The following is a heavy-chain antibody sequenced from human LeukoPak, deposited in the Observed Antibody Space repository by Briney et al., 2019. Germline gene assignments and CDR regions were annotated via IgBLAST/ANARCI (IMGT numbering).Heavy chain of an antibody. CDR3: ATGELRSLDYYMDV. V-gene: IGHV1-18*01. CDR2: ISAYNGNT. Sequence: ASVKVSCKASGYTFTSYGISWVRQAPGQGLEWMGWISAYNGNTNYAQRLQGRVTMTTDTSTSTAYMELRSLRSDDTAVYYCATGELRSLDYYMDVWGKGTTVTVSS. J-gene: IGHJ6*03. D-gene: IGHD4-17*01. CDR1: GYTFTSYG.